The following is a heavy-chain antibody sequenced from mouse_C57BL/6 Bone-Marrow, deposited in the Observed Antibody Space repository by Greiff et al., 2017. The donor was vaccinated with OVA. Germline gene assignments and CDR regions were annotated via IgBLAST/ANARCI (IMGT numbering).Heavy chain of an antibody. V-gene: IGHV1-64*01. J-gene: IGHJ2*01. Sequence: QVQLQQPGAELVKPGASVKLSCKASGYTFTSYWMHWVKQRPGQGLEWIGMIHPNSGSTNYNEKFKSKATLTVDKSSSTAYMQLSSLSSDDSAVYYCARARFYYDYDGYFDYWGQGTTLTVSS. D-gene: IGHD2-4*01. CDR3: ARARFYYDYDGYFDY. CDR1: GYTFTSYW. CDR2: IHPNSGST.